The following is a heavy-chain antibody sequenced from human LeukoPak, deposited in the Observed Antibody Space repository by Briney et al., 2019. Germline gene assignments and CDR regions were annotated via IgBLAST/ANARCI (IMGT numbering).Heavy chain of an antibody. CDR3: ARVVPSDGALLGAVDS. J-gene: IGHJ4*02. CDR2: ISSSGSTI. Sequence: GGSLRLSCAASGFTFSSYEMNWVRQAPGKGLEWVSYISSSGSTIYYTDSVKGRFTISRDNAKNSLYLQMSSLRVEDTAVYYCARVVPSDGALLGAVDSWGQGTLVTVSS. D-gene: IGHD1-26*01. CDR1: GFTFSSYE. V-gene: IGHV3-48*03.